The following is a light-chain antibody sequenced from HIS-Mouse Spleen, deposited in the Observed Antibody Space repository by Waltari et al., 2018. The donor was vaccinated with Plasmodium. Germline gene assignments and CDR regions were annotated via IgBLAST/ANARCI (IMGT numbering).Light chain of an antibody. J-gene: IGLJ3*02. CDR2: EDS. CDR3: YSTDSSGNHRV. Sequence: SYELTQPPSVSVSPGQTARITCPGDAFPKKYAYWYQQKSGQAPEPVIYEDSKRPSGITVRFSGASSGKRATLTSSGGQVEDEADYYCYSTDSSGNHRVCGGGTKLTVL. CDR1: AFPKKY. V-gene: IGLV3-10*01.